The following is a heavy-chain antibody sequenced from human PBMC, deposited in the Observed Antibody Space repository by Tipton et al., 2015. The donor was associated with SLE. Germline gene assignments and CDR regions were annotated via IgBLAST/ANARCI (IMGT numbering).Heavy chain of an antibody. D-gene: IGHD5-12*01. V-gene: IGHV3-74*01. J-gene: IGHJ4*02. CDR2: INTDGSNT. Sequence: SLRLSCAASGLTFSRSAMRWVRRAPGKGLVWVSRINTDGSNTDYADSVKGRFTISRDNAKNTPYLQMDSLRAEDTAVYYCAIKWGSSLDYWGQGTLVTVSS. CDR1: GLTFSRSA. CDR3: AIKWGSSLDY.